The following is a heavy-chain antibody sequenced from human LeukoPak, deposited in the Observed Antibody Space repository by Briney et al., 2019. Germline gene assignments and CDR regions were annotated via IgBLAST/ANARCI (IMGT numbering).Heavy chain of an antibody. CDR2: ISAYNGNT. CDR3: ARDGRVGIVVVPAAMYADY. J-gene: IGHJ4*02. Sequence: GSVKVSCKASGYTFTSYGISWVRQAPGQGLEWMGWISAYNGNTNYAQKLQGRVTMTTDTSTSTAYMELRSLRSDDTAVYYCARDGRVGIVVVPAAMYADYWGQGTLVTVSS. CDR1: GYTFTSYG. V-gene: IGHV1-18*01. D-gene: IGHD2-2*03.